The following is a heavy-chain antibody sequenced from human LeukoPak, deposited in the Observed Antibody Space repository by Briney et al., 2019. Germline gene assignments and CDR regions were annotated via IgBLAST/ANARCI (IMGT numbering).Heavy chain of an antibody. CDR3: ATVRQGTTRDFEY. J-gene: IGHJ4*02. CDR2: TSGGGGST. CDR1: GFTFSSYA. Sequence: PGGSLRLSCAASGFTFSSYAMSWVRQAPGKGLEWVSSTSGGGGSTYHADSVKGRFTISRDIPKNTLYLQMTSLRAEDTAVYFCATVRQGTTRDFEYWGQGTLVTVSS. D-gene: IGHD1-7*01. V-gene: IGHV3-23*01.